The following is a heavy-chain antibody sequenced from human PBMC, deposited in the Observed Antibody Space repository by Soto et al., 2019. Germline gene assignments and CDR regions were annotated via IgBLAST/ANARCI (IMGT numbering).Heavy chain of an antibody. D-gene: IGHD1-7*01. CDR3: AREELSELELRFMDV. CDR1: GFTFSSYG. J-gene: IGHJ6*04. Sequence: GGSLRLSCAASGFTFSSYGMHWVRQAPGKGLEWVAVIWYDGSNKYYADSVKGRFTISRDNSKNTLYLQMNSLRAEDTAVYYCAREELSELELRFMDVWGKGTTVTVSS. V-gene: IGHV3-33*01. CDR2: IWYDGSNK.